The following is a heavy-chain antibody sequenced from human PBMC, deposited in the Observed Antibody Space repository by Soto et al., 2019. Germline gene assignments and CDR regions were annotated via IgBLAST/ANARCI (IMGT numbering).Heavy chain of an antibody. J-gene: IGHJ4*02. V-gene: IGHV3-9*01. CDR3: AKDISSSSSRYFDY. CDR2: ISWNSGSI. CDR1: GFTFDDYA. D-gene: IGHD6-6*01. Sequence: SLKISCAASGFTFDDYAMHWVRQAPGKGLEWVSGISWNSGSIGYADSVKGRFTISRDNAKNSLYLQMNSLRAEDTALYYCAKDISSSSSRYFDYWGQGTLVTVSS.